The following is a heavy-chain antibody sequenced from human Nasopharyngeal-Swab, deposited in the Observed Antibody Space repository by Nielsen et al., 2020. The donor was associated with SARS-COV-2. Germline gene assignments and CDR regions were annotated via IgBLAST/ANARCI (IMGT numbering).Heavy chain of an antibody. V-gene: IGHV4-39*07. CDR1: GGSISSSSYY. Sequence: SETLSLTCTVSGGSISSSSYYWGWIRQPPGKGLEWIGSIYYSGSTYYNPSLKSRVTISVDTSKNQFSLMLSSVTAADTAVYYCARERGRGGIWNYYYYYMDVWGKGTTVTVSS. D-gene: IGHD3-10*01. CDR2: IYYSGST. CDR3: ARERGRGGIWNYYYYYMDV. J-gene: IGHJ6*03.